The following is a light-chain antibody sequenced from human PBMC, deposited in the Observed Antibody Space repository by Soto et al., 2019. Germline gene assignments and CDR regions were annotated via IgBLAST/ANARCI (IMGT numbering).Light chain of an antibody. CDR3: QQYYSTPLT. J-gene: IGKJ4*01. V-gene: IGKV4-1*01. CDR1: QSFLYSSNNKNY. Sequence: DIVMAQGPESLSGWLRWTATINCKATQSFLYSSNNKNYLVWYQQKPGQPPKLLLYWASTRESGVPDRFSGSGSGTDFTLTISSLQAEDVAVYYCQQYYSTPLTFGGGTKVDIK. CDR2: WAS.